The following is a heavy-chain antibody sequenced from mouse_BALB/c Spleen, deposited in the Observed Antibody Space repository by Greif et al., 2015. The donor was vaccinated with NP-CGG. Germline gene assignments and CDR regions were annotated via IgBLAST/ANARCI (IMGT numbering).Heavy chain of an antibody. D-gene: IGHD2-4*01. CDR3: ARTMITTGVLNWEGAWFAY. V-gene: IGHV1S34*01. Sequence: LVKTGASVKISCKASGYSFTGYYMHWVKQSHGKSLEWIGYISCYNGATSYNQKFKGKATFTVDTSSSTAYMQFNSLTSEDSAVYYCARTMITTGVLNWEGAWFAYWGQGTLVTVSA. CDR2: ISCYNGAT. J-gene: IGHJ3*01. CDR1: GYSFTGYY.